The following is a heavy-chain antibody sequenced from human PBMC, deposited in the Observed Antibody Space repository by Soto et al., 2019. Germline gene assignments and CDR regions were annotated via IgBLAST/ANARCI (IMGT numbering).Heavy chain of an antibody. CDR2: ITGSGVNT. Sequence: EVQVSESGGGLVQPGGSLRLSCAASGLTFSKSDMSWVRQAPGKGLEWVSAITGSGVNTYYADSVKGRFTVSRDNSKNTLFLQMNRLRVEDTAIYFCATHSGDPWGQGTLVTVSS. CDR3: ATHSGDP. D-gene: IGHD3-10*01. J-gene: IGHJ5*02. V-gene: IGHV3-23*01. CDR1: GLTFSKSD.